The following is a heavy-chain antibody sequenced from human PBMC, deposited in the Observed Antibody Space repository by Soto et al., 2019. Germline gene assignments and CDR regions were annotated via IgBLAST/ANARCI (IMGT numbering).Heavy chain of an antibody. J-gene: IGHJ5*02. D-gene: IGHD6-6*01. Sequence: QVQLVQSGAEVREPGASVTVSCTASGYTFINHDINWVRQAAGQGLEWMGWMNPNTGNKRFAQRFQGRITMTTNTSISTVYMKLSSLRSEDTAVYYCARGPFRSSSQWFDPWGQGALVTVSS. CDR2: MNPNTGNK. CDR1: GYTFINHD. CDR3: ARGPFRSSSQWFDP. V-gene: IGHV1-8*01.